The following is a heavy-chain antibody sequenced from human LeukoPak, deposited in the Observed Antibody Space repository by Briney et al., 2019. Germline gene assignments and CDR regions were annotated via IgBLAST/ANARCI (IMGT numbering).Heavy chain of an antibody. CDR2: ISGSGGST. CDR3: AKDTFLGEWELFDY. Sequence: GGSLRLSCAASGFTFSSYAMSWVRQAPGKGLEWVSAISGSGGSTYHADSVKGRFTISRDNSKNTLYLQMNSLRAEDTAVYYCAKDTFLGEWELFDYWGQGTLVTVSS. J-gene: IGHJ4*02. CDR1: GFTFSSYA. V-gene: IGHV3-23*01. D-gene: IGHD1-26*01.